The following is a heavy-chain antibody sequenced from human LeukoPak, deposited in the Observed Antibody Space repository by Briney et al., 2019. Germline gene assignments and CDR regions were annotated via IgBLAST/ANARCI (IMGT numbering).Heavy chain of an antibody. CDR2: ISNSGGST. V-gene: IGHV3-23*01. CDR3: AKSRYYDFWSGFPLDY. CDR1: GFTFSTTA. Sequence: GGSLRLSCAASGFTFSTTAMTWVRQAPGKGLEWVSGISNSGGSTDYADSVKGRFTISRDNSKNTLSLQMNSLRAEDTAVYYCAKSRYYDFWSGFPLDYWGQGTLVTVSS. J-gene: IGHJ4*02. D-gene: IGHD3-3*01.